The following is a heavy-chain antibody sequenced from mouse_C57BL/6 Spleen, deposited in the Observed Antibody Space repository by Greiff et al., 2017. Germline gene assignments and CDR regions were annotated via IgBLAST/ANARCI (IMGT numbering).Heavy chain of an antibody. Sequence: DVLLVESGGGLVKPGGSLKLSCAASGFTFSDYGMHWVRQAPEKGLEWVAYISSGSSTIYYADTVKGRITISRDNAKNTLFLQMTSLRSEDTAMYYGARGDYDEAWFAYWGQGTLVTVSA. CDR2: ISSGSSTI. CDR3: ARGDYDEAWFAY. V-gene: IGHV5-17*01. D-gene: IGHD2-4*01. J-gene: IGHJ3*01. CDR1: GFTFSDYG.